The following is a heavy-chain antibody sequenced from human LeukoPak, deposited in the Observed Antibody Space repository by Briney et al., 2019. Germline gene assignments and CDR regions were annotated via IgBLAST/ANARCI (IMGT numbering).Heavy chain of an antibody. D-gene: IGHD4-17*01. J-gene: IGHJ6*03. V-gene: IGHV3-48*03. CDR2: ISTSGSSI. CDR3: ARDATTELGTVYMDV. CDR1: GFTFSTYE. Sequence: GGSLRLSCAASGFTFSTYEINWVRQAPGEGLEWLSHISTSGSSIHYADSVKGRFTISRDNAKNSLYLQMNGLRVEDTAVYYCARDATTELGTVYMDVWGKGTTVTISS.